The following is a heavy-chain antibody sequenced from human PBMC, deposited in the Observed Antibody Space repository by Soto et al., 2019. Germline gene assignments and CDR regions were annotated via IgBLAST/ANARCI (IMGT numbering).Heavy chain of an antibody. J-gene: IGHJ6*02. CDR3: ARLLRYDFWSGYSDYHYYGMDV. V-gene: IGHV1-18*01. D-gene: IGHD3-3*01. Sequence: ASVKVSCKASGYTFTSYGISWVRQAPGQGLEWMGWISAYNGNTNYAQKLQGRVTMTTDTSTSTAYMELRSLRSEDTAVYYCARLLRYDFWSGYSDYHYYGMDVWGQGTTVTVSS. CDR1: GYTFTSYG. CDR2: ISAYNGNT.